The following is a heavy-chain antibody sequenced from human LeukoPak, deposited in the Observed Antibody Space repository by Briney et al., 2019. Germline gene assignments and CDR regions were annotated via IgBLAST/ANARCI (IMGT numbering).Heavy chain of an antibody. CDR1: SGSISRQY. CDR3: ARVPYGSGSPDY. V-gene: IGHV4-59*11. D-gene: IGHD3-10*01. Sequence: SETLSLTCTVSSGSISRQYWSWIRRPPGKGLEWIGFIYYSGSTNYNPSLKSRVTISVDTSKNQFSLKLSSVTAADTAVYYCARVPYGSGSPDYWGQGTLVTVSS. CDR2: IYYSGST. J-gene: IGHJ4*02.